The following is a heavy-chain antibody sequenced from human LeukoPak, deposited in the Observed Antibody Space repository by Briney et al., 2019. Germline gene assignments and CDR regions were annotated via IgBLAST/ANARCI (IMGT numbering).Heavy chain of an antibody. D-gene: IGHD1-26*01. CDR1: GGSISSYY. CDR2: IYYSGST. CDR3: ALIKGWDFDY. V-gene: IGHV4-59*01. Sequence: PSETLSLTCTVSGGSISSYYWSWIRQPPGKGLEWIGYIYYSGSTNYNPSLESRVTISVDTSKNQFSLKLSSVTAADTAVYYCALIKGWDFDYWGQGTLVTVSS. J-gene: IGHJ4*02.